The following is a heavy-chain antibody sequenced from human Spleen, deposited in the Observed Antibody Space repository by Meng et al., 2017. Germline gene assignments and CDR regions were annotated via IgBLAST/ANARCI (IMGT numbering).Heavy chain of an antibody. D-gene: IGHD3-10*01. CDR1: GFSFSTYE. V-gene: IGHV3-48*03. Sequence: GESLKISCAASGFSFSTYEMNWVRQAPGKGLEWASYISSSGTTIYYADSVRGRFTISRDNAKSSLYLQMNSMRVEDTAVYYCARGKGGYGSLDVWGQGTTVTVSS. CDR2: ISSSGTTI. CDR3: ARGKGGYGSLDV. J-gene: IGHJ6*02.